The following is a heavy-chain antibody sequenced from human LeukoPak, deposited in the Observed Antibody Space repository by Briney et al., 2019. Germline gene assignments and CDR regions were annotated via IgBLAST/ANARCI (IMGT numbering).Heavy chain of an antibody. J-gene: IGHJ6*03. CDR2: ISAYNGNT. D-gene: IGHD1-7*01. Sequence: GASVKVSCKASGYTFTSYGISWVRQAPGQGLEWMGWISAYNGNTNYAQKLQGRVTMTTDTSTSTAYMELRSLRSDDTAVYYCARDRTTAPFFYYYMDVWGKGTTVTVSS. V-gene: IGHV1-18*01. CDR3: ARDRTTAPFFYYYMDV. CDR1: GYTFTSYG.